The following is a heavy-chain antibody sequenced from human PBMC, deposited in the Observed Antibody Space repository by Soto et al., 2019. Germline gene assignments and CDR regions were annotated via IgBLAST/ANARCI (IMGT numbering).Heavy chain of an antibody. D-gene: IGHD3-22*01. CDR3: AHVPFYYYDSRGYIDY. CDR1: GFSLSTSGVG. J-gene: IGHJ4*02. CDR2: IYWNDDK. Sequence: SGPTLGNPTQTLTLTCTFSGFSLSTSGVGVGWIRQPPGKALEWLALIYWNDDKRYSPSLKSRLTITKDSSKNQVVLTMTNMDPVDTATYYCAHVPFYYYDSRGYIDYWGQGTLVTVSS. V-gene: IGHV2-5*01.